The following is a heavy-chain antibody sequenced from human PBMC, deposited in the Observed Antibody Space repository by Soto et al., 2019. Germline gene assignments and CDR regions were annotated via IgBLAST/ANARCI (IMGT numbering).Heavy chain of an antibody. D-gene: IGHD5-12*01. CDR2: INAGSGNT. CDR1: GYTFTGFS. Sequence: ASVKVSCKASGYTFTGFSLHWVRQAPGQRLEWMGWINAGSGNTKYSQKFQGRVTITRDTSASTAYMELSSLTSEDTAVYYCAREKADIVLWHFDYWGQGTLVTVSS. V-gene: IGHV1-3*01. CDR3: AREKADIVLWHFDY. J-gene: IGHJ4*02.